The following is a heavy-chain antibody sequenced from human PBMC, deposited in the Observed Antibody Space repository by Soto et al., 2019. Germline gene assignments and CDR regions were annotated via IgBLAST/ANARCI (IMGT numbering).Heavy chain of an antibody. CDR1: GYTFTSYG. CDR2: ISANSGNT. D-gene: IGHD2-15*01. CDR3: ARVAPLPYCSGGSCDYYYYMDV. Sequence: ASVKVCCKASGYTFTSYGISWVRQAPGQGLEWMGWISANSGNTNYAQKLQGRVTMTRDTSTSTAYMELSRLRSDDTAVYYCARVAPLPYCSGGSCDYYYYMDVWGKGTTVTVSS. V-gene: IGHV1-18*01. J-gene: IGHJ6*03.